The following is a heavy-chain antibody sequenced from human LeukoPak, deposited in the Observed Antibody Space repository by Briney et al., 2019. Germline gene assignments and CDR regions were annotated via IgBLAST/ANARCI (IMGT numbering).Heavy chain of an antibody. V-gene: IGHV1-8*01. J-gene: IGHJ4*02. CDR3: ARGPRYCSGGSCYSVLDY. CDR2: MNPNSGNT. CDR1: GYTFTSYD. Sequence: ASVKVSCKASGYTFTSYDINWVRQATGQGLEWMGWMNPNSGNTGYAQKFQGRVTMTRNTSISTAYMELSSLRSEDTAVYYCARGPRYCSGGSCYSVLDYWGQGTLVTVSS. D-gene: IGHD2-15*01.